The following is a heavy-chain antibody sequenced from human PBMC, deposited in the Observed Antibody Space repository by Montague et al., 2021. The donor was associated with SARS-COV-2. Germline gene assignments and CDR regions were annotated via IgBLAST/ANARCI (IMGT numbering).Heavy chain of an antibody. CDR1: GGSISSYY. CDR3: ARHAPHSSGFVHLLSFDY. Sequence: SETLSLTCTVSGGSISSYYWSWIRQPPGKGLEWIGYIYYSGSINYNPSLKSRVTISVDTSKNQFSLKLSSVTAADTAVYYCARHAPHSSGFVHLLSFDYWGQGTLVTVSS. V-gene: IGHV4-59*08. J-gene: IGHJ4*02. D-gene: IGHD6-19*01. CDR2: IYYSGSI.